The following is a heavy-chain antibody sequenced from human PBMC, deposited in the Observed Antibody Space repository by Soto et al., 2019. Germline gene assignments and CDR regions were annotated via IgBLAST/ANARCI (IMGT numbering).Heavy chain of an antibody. Sequence: EVQLLESGGGLVQPGGSLRLSCAASGFTFSSYAMSWVRQAPGKGLEWVSAISGSGGSTYYADSVKGRFTISRDNSNNTLYLQINSRRAEDTAVYYCAKPGGYGKGGGPFDYWGQGTLVTVSS. CDR2: ISGSGGST. V-gene: IGHV3-23*01. J-gene: IGHJ4*02. D-gene: IGHD5-12*01. CDR3: AKPGGYGKGGGPFDY. CDR1: GFTFSSYA.